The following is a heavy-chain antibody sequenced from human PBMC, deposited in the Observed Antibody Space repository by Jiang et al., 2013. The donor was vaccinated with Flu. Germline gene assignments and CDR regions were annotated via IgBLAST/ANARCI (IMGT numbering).Heavy chain of an antibody. V-gene: IGHV1-18*01. CDR2: ISAYNGNT. Sequence: GAEVKKPGAPVKVSCKASGYTFTSYGISWVRQAPGQGLEWMGWISAYNGNTNYAQKLQGRVTMTTDTSTSTAYMELRSLRSDDTAVYYCATDLIIAARHAFDIWGQGTMVTVSS. CDR1: GYTFTSYG. CDR3: ATDLIIAARHAFDI. D-gene: IGHD6-6*01. J-gene: IGHJ3*02.